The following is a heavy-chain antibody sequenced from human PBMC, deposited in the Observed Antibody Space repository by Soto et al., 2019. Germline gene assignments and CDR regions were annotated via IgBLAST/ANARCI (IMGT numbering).Heavy chain of an antibody. CDR3: AKEAPLNWGSLFYSDY. V-gene: IGHV3-23*01. Sequence: GGSLRLSCAASGFTFSSYAMSWVRQAPGKGLEWVSAISGSGGSTYYADSVKGRFIISRDNSKNTLYLQMNSLRAEDTAVYYCAKEAPLNWGSLFYSDYWGQGTLVTVSS. CDR1: GFTFSSYA. J-gene: IGHJ4*02. CDR2: ISGSGGST. D-gene: IGHD7-27*01.